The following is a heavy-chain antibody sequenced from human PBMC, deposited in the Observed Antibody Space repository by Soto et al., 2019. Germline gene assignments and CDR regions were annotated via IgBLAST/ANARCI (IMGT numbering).Heavy chain of an antibody. CDR3: AKDLHDSSGYYYGYFDY. D-gene: IGHD3-22*01. CDR2: ISGSGGST. Sequence: EVQLLESGGGLVQPGGSLRLSCAASGFTFSSYAMSWVRQAPGKGLEWVSAISGSGGSTYYADSVKGRFTISRDNSKNTPYLQMNSLRAEDTAVYYCAKDLHDSSGYYYGYFDYWGQGTLVTVSS. CDR1: GFTFSSYA. J-gene: IGHJ4*02. V-gene: IGHV3-23*01.